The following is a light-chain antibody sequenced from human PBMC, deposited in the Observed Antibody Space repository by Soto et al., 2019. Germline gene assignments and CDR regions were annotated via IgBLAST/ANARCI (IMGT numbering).Light chain of an antibody. CDR2: GAS. J-gene: IGKJ2*01. CDR1: QSVRSSY. CDR3: QQYGSLPYA. V-gene: IGKV3-20*01. Sequence: EILLTQSPGTLSLSAGERATLSCRASQSVRSSYLAWYQQKPGQAPRLLIHGASGRATGIPDRFSGSGSGTDFTLTINRLEPEDCAVYYCQQYGSLPYAFGQGTKLEI.